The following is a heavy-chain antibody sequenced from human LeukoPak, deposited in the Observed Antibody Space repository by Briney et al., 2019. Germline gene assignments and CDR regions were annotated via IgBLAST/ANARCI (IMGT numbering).Heavy chain of an antibody. Sequence: GGSLRLSCAASGFIVSSNYMSWVRQAPGKGLEWVSVISSGGNTYYADSVKGRFTISRDISKDTLYLQMNGLRAEDAAVYYCAREVRGYYFDYWGQGTLVTVSS. J-gene: IGHJ4*02. V-gene: IGHV3-53*01. CDR2: ISSGGNT. CDR3: AREVRGYYFDY. D-gene: IGHD3-22*01. CDR1: GFIVSSNY.